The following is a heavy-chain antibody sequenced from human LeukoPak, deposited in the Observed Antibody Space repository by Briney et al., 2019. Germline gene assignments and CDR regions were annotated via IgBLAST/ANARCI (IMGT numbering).Heavy chain of an antibody. Sequence: GGSLSLSCAASGFTFSSYSMNWVRPAPGKGLEWVSSISSSSYIYYADSVKGRFTISRDNAKNSLYLQMNSLRAEDTAVYYCARYYDSSGATPDAFDIWGQGTMVTVSS. CDR3: ARYYDSSGATPDAFDI. J-gene: IGHJ3*02. CDR1: GFTFSSYS. CDR2: ISSSSYI. V-gene: IGHV3-21*01. D-gene: IGHD3-22*01.